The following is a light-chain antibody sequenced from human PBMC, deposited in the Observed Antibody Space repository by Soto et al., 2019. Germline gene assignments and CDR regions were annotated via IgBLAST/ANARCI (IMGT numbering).Light chain of an antibody. CDR2: DDS. J-gene: IGLJ2*01. CDR3: QVWDSSSDHVV. CDR1: KIGSKS. V-gene: IGLV3-21*02. Sequence: SSELTQPPSVSVAPGQTARITCGGNKIGSKSVHWYQQKPGQAPVLVVYDDSDRPSGIPERFSGSNSGNTATLTISRVEAGDEADYYCQVWDSSSDHVVFGGGTQLTVL.